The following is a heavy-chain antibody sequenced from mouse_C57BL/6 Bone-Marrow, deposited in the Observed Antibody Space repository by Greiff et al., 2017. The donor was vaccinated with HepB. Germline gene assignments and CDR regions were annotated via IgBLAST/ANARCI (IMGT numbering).Heavy chain of an antibody. V-gene: IGHV8-12*01. Sequence: QVTLKVSGPGILQSSQTLSLTCSFSGFSLSTSGMGLSWIRQPSGKGLEWVAHIYWDDDKLYNPSLKSRHTISKDTSRNQVFLKITSVDTADTATYYCARRYYVSSYYYAMDYWGQGTSVTVSS. CDR2: IYWDDDK. CDR3: ARRYYVSSYYYAMDY. J-gene: IGHJ4*01. CDR1: GFSLSTSGMG. D-gene: IGHD1-1*01.